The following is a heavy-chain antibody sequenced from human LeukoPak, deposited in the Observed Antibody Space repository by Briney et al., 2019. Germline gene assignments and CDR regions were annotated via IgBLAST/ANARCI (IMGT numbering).Heavy chain of an antibody. D-gene: IGHD2-2*01. CDR2: ISSSSSYI. CDR1: GFTFSSYS. Sequence: GGSLRLSCAASGFTFSSYSMNWVRQAPGKGLEWVSSISSSSSYIYYADSVKGRFTISRDNSKNTLYLQMNSLRAEDTAVYYCARVPATAMPAFDYWGQGTLVTVSS. V-gene: IGHV3-21*01. J-gene: IGHJ4*02. CDR3: ARVPATAMPAFDY.